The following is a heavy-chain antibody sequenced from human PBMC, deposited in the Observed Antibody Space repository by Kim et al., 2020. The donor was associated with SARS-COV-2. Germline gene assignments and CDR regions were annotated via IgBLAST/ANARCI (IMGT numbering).Heavy chain of an antibody. D-gene: IGHD6-13*01. CDR1: GFTFDDYA. J-gene: IGHJ4*02. V-gene: IGHV3-9*01. CDR2: ISWNSGSI. Sequence: GGSLRLSCAASGFTFDDYAMHWVRQAPGKGLEWVSGISWNSGSIGYADSVKGRFTISRDNAKNSLYLQMNSLRAEDTALYYCAKDIFFGAAAGTGAIDYWGQGTLVTVSS. CDR3: AKDIFFGAAAGTGAIDY.